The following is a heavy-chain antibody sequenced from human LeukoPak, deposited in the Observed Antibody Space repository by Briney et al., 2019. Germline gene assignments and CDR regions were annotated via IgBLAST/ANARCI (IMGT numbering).Heavy chain of an antibody. Sequence: PGGSLRLSCTASGFTFSSYWMTWVHQAPGKGLEFVANIEPAGSATYYVDSVKGRFTISRDNAKNLLYLQMNSLRAEDSAVYHCGRFGYVAAVDSWGQGALVTVSS. CDR1: GFTFSSYW. D-gene: IGHD2-15*01. CDR3: GRFGYVAAVDS. J-gene: IGHJ4*02. V-gene: IGHV3-7*01. CDR2: IEPAGSAT.